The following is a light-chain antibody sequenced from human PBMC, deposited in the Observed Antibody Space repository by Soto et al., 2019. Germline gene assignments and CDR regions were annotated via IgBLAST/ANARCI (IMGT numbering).Light chain of an antibody. J-gene: IGKJ1*01. V-gene: IGKV3-15*01. CDR3: QQYNNWPTWT. CDR2: GAS. CDR1: QSVGRN. Sequence: ILMTQSPATLSVSPWERATLSCRASQSVGRNLAWYQQKPGQAPRLLIFGASNRATGIPARFSGSGSGTAFTLTISSLQSEDFAVYYCQQYNNWPTWTFGHGTKVDI.